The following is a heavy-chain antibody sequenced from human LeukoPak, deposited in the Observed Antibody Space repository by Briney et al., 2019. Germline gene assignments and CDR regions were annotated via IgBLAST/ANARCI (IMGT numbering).Heavy chain of an antibody. CDR1: GYTFTSYD. V-gene: IGHV1-69*04. J-gene: IGHJ6*02. CDR3: ASNYYGSGIAGGPHPQYYYYYGMDV. Sequence: SVKVSCKASGYTFTSYDINWVRQAPGQGLEWMGRIIPILGIANYAQKFQGRVTITADKSTSTAYMELSSLRSEDTAVYYCASNYYGSGIAGGPHPQYYYYYGMDVWGQGTTVTVSS. D-gene: IGHD3-10*01. CDR2: IIPILGIA.